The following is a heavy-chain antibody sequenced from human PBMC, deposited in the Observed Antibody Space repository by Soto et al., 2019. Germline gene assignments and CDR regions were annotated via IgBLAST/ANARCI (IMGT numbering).Heavy chain of an antibody. CDR2: ISGSGGST. D-gene: IGHD7-27*01. V-gene: IGHV3-23*01. CDR1: GFTFSSYA. J-gene: IGHJ6*02. CDR3: AKSFRSLGYYYGMDV. Sequence: EVQLLESGGGLVQPGGSLRLSCAASGFTFSSYAMSWVRQAPGKGLEWVSAISGSGGSTYYADSVKGRFTISRDNSKNTLYLQMNSLRAEGTAVYYCAKSFRSLGYYYGMDVWGQGTTVTVSS.